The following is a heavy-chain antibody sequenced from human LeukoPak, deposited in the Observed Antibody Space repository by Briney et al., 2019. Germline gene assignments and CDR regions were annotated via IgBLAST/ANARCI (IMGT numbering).Heavy chain of an antibody. CDR3: ARAVDDYVWGSYRPPGH. D-gene: IGHD3-16*02. J-gene: IGHJ4*02. CDR2: IKKDGGEK. V-gene: IGHV3-7*05. CDR1: GLTFCSHW. Sequence: QSGGSLRLSCAASGLTFCSHWMIWVRQAPRKGREWVAYIKKDGGEKYNVDSGKGRFTISRDSAKNALYLQMNSLRADDTAVYYCARAVDDYVWGSYRPPGHWGQGTLVTVSS.